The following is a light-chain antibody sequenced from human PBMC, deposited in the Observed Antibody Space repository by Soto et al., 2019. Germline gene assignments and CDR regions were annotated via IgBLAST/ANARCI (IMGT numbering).Light chain of an antibody. CDR1: QSIGSY. J-gene: IGKJ1*01. CDR2: AVS. Sequence: DIQITHSPSSLSASVADRITITFLASQSIGSYLNWYQHKPGRAPKFLIYAVSTLQSWVPSRFNGSGSGTDFTLTISSLQPEDFASYSCQQSYSSPWKFGQGTKVDIK. CDR3: QQSYSSPWK. V-gene: IGKV1-39*01.